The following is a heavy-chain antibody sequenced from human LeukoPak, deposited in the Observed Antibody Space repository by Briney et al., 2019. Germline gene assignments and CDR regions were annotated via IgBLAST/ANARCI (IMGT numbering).Heavy chain of an antibody. CDR1: GFTFSNYA. CDR2: INGRGDST. Sequence: GGSLRLSCTTSGFTFSNYAMSWVRQAPGKGLEWVSGINGRGDSTVYADAVKGRFTISRDNFKGTLYLQMNSLRVEDTAGYYCAKDQGSGHGAYTWGTLDFWGLETLVTVSS. D-gene: IGHD4/OR15-4a*01. J-gene: IGHJ4*01. CDR3: AKDQGSGHGAYTWGTLDF. V-gene: IGHV3-23*01.